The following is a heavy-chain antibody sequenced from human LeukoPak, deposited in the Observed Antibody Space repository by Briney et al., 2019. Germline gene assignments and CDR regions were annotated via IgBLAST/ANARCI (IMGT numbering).Heavy chain of an antibody. CDR2: ISSSGSTI. CDR3: AREGLDRGYFDY. Sequence: GGSLRLSCAASGFTFSNYGVHWVRQAPGKGLEWVSYISSSGSTIYYADSVKGRFTISRDNARNSLYLQMNSLRAEDTAVYYCAREGLDRGYFDYWGQGTLVIVSS. CDR1: GFTFSNYG. V-gene: IGHV3-48*04. D-gene: IGHD1-14*01. J-gene: IGHJ4*02.